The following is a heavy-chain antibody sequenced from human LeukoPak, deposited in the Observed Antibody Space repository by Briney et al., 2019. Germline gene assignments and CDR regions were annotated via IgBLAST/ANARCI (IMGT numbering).Heavy chain of an antibody. J-gene: IGHJ3*02. CDR2: MTPYSGDT. CDR3: ARGPAAVGRAFDI. V-gene: IGHV1-8*01. D-gene: IGHD6-13*01. CDR1: GYAFTNYD. Sequence: ASVKVSCTASGYAFTNYDINWVRQATGQGLEWMGWMTPYSGDTGYAQKFQGRVTMTRDTSISTAYMELISLTSEDTAIYFCARGPAAVGRAFDIWGPGTIVSVSS.